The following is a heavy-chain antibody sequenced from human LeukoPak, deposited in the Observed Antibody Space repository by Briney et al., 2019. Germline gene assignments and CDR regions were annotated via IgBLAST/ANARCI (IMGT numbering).Heavy chain of an antibody. V-gene: IGHV3-48*03. J-gene: IGHJ4*02. CDR2: ISSSGSTI. CDR3: ARVQGGGYRTADY. Sequence: PGGSLRLSCAASGFTFSSCEMNWVRQAPGKGLEWVSYISSSGSTIYYADSVKGRFTISRDNSKNTLFLQMNSLRGEDTAMYYCARVQGGGYRTADYWGQGTLVTVSS. D-gene: IGHD6-19*01. CDR1: GFTFSSCE.